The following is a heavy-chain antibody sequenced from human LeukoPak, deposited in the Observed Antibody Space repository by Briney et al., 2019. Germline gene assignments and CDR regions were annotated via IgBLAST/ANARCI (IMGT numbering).Heavy chain of an antibody. CDR2: IYWDDDK. D-gene: IGHD3-3*01. J-gene: IGHJ3*02. V-gene: IGHV2-5*02. CDR1: GFSLSTSGVG. CDR3: AHRRAVSGFLEWLFDAFDI. Sequence: SGPTLVNPTQTLTLTCTFSGFSLSTSGVGVGWIRQPPGKALEWLALIYWDDDKRYSPSLKSRLTITKDTSKNQVVLTMTNMDPVDTATYYCAHRRAVSGFLEWLFDAFDIWGQGTMVTVP.